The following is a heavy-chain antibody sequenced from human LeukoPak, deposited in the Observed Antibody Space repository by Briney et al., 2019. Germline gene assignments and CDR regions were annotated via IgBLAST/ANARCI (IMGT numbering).Heavy chain of an antibody. D-gene: IGHD6-13*01. J-gene: IGHJ4*02. Sequence: GGSLRLSCTASGFTFGDYAMSWVRQAPGKGLEWVGFIRSKAYGGTTEYAASVKGRFTISRDDSKSIAYLQMNSLKTEDTAVYYCTRVRSPIGAAGTRYYFDYWGQGTLVTVSS. CDR3: TRVRSPIGAAGTRYYFDY. V-gene: IGHV3-49*04. CDR1: GFTFGDYA. CDR2: IRSKAYGGTT.